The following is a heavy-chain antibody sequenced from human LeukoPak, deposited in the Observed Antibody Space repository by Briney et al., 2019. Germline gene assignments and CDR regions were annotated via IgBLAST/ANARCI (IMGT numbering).Heavy chain of an antibody. D-gene: IGHD6-13*01. CDR2: IYYTGNT. CDR3: ARGRSSWPYDY. V-gene: IGHV4-59*01. Sequence: SETLSLTCTVSGGSLSSYYWTWIRQPPGEGLEGFGYIYYTGNTNYNPSLKSRVTISLDTSKSQFSLKLSSVAAADMAVYYCARGRSSWPYDYWGQGTLVTVSS. CDR1: GGSLSSYY. J-gene: IGHJ4*02.